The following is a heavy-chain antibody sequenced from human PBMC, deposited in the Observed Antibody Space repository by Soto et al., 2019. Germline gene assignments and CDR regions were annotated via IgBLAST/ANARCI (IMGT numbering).Heavy chain of an antibody. V-gene: IGHV1-69*02. CDR1: GGTFSSYT. D-gene: IGHD3-9*01. J-gene: IGHJ4*02. CDR3: ARGLDSYDILTGSLCY. Sequence: SVKVSCKASGGTFSSYTIRWVRQAPGQGLEWMGRIIPILGIANYAQKFQGRVTITADKSTSTAYMELSSLRSEDTAVYYCARGLDSYDILTGSLCYWGQGTLVTVSS. CDR2: IIPILGIA.